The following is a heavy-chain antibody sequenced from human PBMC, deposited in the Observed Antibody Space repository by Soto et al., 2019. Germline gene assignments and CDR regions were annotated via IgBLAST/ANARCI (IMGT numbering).Heavy chain of an antibody. CDR2: IYWNEDK. CDR1: AFSLSTNGVG. Sequence: QITLEESGPTLVKPTQTLTLTCTFSAFSLSTNGVGVGWIRQPPGKPLEWLAVIYWNEDKRYSRSLKSRLSITKDTSKNQVVLTMTTMDPVDTATYYCVHTVMVHTITGGHYFDYWDPGILVTVSS. J-gene: IGHJ4*02. D-gene: IGHD2-8*01. V-gene: IGHV2-5*01. CDR3: VHTVMVHTITGGHYFDY.